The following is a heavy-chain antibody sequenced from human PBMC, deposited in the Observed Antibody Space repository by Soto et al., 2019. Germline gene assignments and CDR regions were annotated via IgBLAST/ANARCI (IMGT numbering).Heavy chain of an antibody. Sequence: GGSLRLSCAASGFTFSGYSMNWVRQAPGKGLEWVSYISSSSSTIYYADSVKGRFTISRDNAKNSLYLQMNSLRDEDTAVYYCARDMDTITMIVVSDAFDIWGQGTMVTVSS. CDR1: GFTFSGYS. J-gene: IGHJ3*02. CDR2: ISSSSSTI. V-gene: IGHV3-48*02. D-gene: IGHD3-22*01. CDR3: ARDMDTITMIVVSDAFDI.